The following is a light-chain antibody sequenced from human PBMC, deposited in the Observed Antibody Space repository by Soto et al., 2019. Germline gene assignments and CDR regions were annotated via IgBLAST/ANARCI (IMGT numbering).Light chain of an antibody. CDR3: QHRTNWPRT. CDR1: QSVGTF. J-gene: IGKJ2*01. V-gene: IGKV3-11*01. CDR2: DAA. Sequence: EIVLTQSPATQSLSPGERATLSCRASQSVGTFLAWYQQKPGQAPRLIIYDAANRATGIPARFSGTGSGTDSALTSSSVEPEDFAVYYCQHRTNWPRTFGQGTKLHIK.